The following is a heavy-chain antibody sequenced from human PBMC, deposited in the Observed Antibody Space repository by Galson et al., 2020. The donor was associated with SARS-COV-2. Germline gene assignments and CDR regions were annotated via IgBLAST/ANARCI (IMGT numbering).Heavy chain of an antibody. Sequence: GESLKISCAASGFTFSRYVMHWVRQAPGKGLEWVAVIWHDGSNDYYADSVKGRFTVSSDNSKNTLYLQMNSLRGEDTAVYYCAREYLANKDISSGYNWFDPWGQGTLVTVSS. V-gene: IGHV3-33*01. CDR3: AREYLANKDISSGYNWFDP. J-gene: IGHJ5*02. CDR1: GFTFSRYV. CDR2: IWHDGSND. D-gene: IGHD3-3*01.